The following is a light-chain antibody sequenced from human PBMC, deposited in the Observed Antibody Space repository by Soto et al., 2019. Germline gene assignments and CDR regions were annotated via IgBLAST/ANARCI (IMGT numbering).Light chain of an antibody. CDR3: ISYAGSNNFVV. Sequence: QSALTQPPSASGSPGQSVTISCTGTSSDVGGYKYVSWYQQHPGKAPKLIIYEVSNRPSGVPDRFSGSKSGNTASLTVSGLQTEDEADYYCISYAGSNNFVVFGGGTKLTVL. CDR2: EVS. CDR1: SSDVGGYKY. J-gene: IGLJ2*01. V-gene: IGLV2-8*01.